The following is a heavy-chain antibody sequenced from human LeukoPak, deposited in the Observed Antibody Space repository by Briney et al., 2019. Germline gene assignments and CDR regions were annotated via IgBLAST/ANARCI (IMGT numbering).Heavy chain of an antibody. D-gene: IGHD5-18*01. V-gene: IGHV3-23*01. J-gene: IGHJ4*02. CDR1: GFTFSSYA. Sequence: GGSLRLSCAASGFTFSSYAMSWVRQAPGKGLEWVSAISGSGGSTYYADSVKGRFTISRDNSKNTLYLRMNSLRAEDTAVHYCAKVGRVYSYGSYDYWGQGTLVTVSS. CDR3: AKVGRVYSYGSYDY. CDR2: ISGSGGST.